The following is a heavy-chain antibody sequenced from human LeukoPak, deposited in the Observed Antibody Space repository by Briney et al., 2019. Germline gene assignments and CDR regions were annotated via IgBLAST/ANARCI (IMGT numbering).Heavy chain of an antibody. CDR2: ISTGGSR. CDR3: AKVLSRQYGSGSYPFDY. V-gene: IGHV3-23*01. J-gene: IGHJ4*02. CDR1: GFSFGNYA. Sequence: HPGGSLRLSCAASGFSFGNYAMNWVRQAPGKGLEWVSGISTGGSRYYADSVKGRFSISRDNSKNTLYLQTNSLGVEDTAVYYCAKVLSRQYGSGSYPFDYWGQGTLVTVSS. D-gene: IGHD3-10*01.